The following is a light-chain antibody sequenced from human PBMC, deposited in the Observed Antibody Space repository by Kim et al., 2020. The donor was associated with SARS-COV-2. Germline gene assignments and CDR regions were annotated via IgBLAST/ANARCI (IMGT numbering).Light chain of an antibody. V-gene: IGLV10-54*01. CDR1: HNKAGNPA. J-gene: IGLJ3*02. CDR3: SASDTSLNACV. CDR2: TTN. Sequence: APLTCTGNHNKAGNPAAAWLKQPQGPPPALRSYTTNTRPPAISDRFPPSGSGNPASLTLTRLQPEDEADYYCSASDTSLNACVFGGGTQLTVL.